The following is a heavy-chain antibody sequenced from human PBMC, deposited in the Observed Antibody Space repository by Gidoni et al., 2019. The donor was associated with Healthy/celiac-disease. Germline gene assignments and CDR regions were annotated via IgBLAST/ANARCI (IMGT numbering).Heavy chain of an antibody. J-gene: IGHJ6*02. Sequence: QVQLVESGGGVVQLGRSLRLSCAASGCTFRSYCMHWVRQAPGKGLEWVAGIGYYGSNKYYANSVKGRFTISRDNSKNTLYLQMNSLRAEDTAVYYCARARRYCSSTSCYVWGGVEYMDVWGQGTTVTVSS. CDR3: ARARRYCSSTSCYVWGGVEYMDV. CDR2: IGYYGSNK. V-gene: IGHV3-33*01. D-gene: IGHD2-2*01. CDR1: GCTFRSYC.